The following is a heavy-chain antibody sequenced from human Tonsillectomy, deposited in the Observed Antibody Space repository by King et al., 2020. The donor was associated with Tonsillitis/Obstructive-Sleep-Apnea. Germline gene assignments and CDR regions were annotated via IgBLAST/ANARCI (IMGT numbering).Heavy chain of an antibody. CDR2: INHSGST. D-gene: IGHD3-9*01. CDR1: GGSFIAYY. V-gene: IGHV4-34*01. Sequence: VQLQQWGAGLLKPSETLSLTCAVYGGSFIAYYWSWIRQPPGKGLEWIGEINHSGSTKYNPSLKSRVIISLDTSKNQFSLKLSSVTAADTAVYYCARGDLLTGYYASTDFDYWGQGTLVTVSS. CDR3: ARGDLLTGYYASTDFDY. J-gene: IGHJ4*02.